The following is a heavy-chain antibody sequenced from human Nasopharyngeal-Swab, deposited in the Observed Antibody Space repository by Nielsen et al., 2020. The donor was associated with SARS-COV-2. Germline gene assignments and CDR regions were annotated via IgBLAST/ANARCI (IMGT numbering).Heavy chain of an antibody. J-gene: IGHJ4*02. V-gene: IGHV3-30-3*01. CDR3: ASMLLYYFDY. CDR1: GFTFSSYA. D-gene: IGHD2/OR15-2a*01. CDR2: ISYDGSNK. Sequence: LKISCAASGFTFSSYAMHWVRQAPGKGLEWVAVISYDGSNKYYADSVKGRFTISRDNSKNTLYLQMNSLRAEDTAVYYCASMLLYYFDYWGQGTLVTVSS.